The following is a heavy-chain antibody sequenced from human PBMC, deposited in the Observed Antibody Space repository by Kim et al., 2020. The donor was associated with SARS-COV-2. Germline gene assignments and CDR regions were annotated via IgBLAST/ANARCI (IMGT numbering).Heavy chain of an antibody. D-gene: IGHD6-13*01. CDR3: ASADGYSSSDDFDY. J-gene: IGHJ4*02. V-gene: IGHV3-11*06. Sequence: DSVKGRFTISRDNAKNSLYLQMNSLRAEDTAVYYCASADGYSSSDDFDYWGQGTLVTVSS.